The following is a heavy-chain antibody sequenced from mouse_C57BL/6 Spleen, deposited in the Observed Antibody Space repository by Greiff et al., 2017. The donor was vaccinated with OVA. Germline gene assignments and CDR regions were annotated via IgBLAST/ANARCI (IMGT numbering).Heavy chain of an antibody. V-gene: IGHV1-78*01. J-gene: IGHJ1*03. CDR3: ARWYYGSSMDWYFDV. CDR1: GYTFTDHT. Sequence: VQLQQSDAELVKPGASVKISCKVSGYTFTDHTIHWMKQRPEQGLEWIGYIYPRDGSTKYNEKFKGKATLTADKSSSTAYMQLNSLTSEDSAVYFCARWYYGSSMDWYFDVWGTGTTVTVSS. CDR2: IYPRDGST. D-gene: IGHD1-1*01.